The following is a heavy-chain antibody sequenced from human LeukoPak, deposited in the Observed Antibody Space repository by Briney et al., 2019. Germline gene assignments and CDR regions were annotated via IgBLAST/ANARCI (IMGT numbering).Heavy chain of an antibody. V-gene: IGHV3-23*01. D-gene: IGHD3-10*01. CDR2: IGTSGDRT. Sequence: GGSLRLSCAASGFTFTNYAMSWVRQAPGKGLEWVSAIGTSGDRTYYADSVKGRFTISRDNSNSTLYMQMNNVRADDTALYYCAKGLELLWFGELKSWGQGTLVTVSS. J-gene: IGHJ5*02. CDR1: GFTFTNYA. CDR3: AKGLELLWFGELKS.